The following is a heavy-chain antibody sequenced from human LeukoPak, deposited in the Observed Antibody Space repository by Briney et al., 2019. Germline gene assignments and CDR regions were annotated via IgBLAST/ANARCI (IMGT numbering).Heavy chain of an antibody. J-gene: IGHJ6*03. V-gene: IGHV3-48*01. CDR3: ARDHYDSSGYMYYYYMDV. CDR2: ISSSSSTI. D-gene: IGHD3-22*01. CDR1: GFTFSSYS. Sequence: GGSLRLSCAASGFTFSSYSMNWVRQAPGKGLEWVSYISSSSSTIYYADSVKGRFTISRDNAKNSLYLQMNSLRAEDTAVYYCARDHYDSSGYMYYYYMDVWGKGTTVTVSS.